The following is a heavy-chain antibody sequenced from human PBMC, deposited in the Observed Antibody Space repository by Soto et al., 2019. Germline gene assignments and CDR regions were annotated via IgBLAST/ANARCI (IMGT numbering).Heavy chain of an antibody. Sequence: QVQLQESGPGLVKPSQTLSLTCTVSGGSISSGGYYWSWIRQHPGKGLEWIGYIYYSGSTYYNPSLKSRVTIAVDTSKNQFSLKLSSVTAADTAVYYCARWGMVRGVIITRRSYFDYWGQGTLVTVSS. D-gene: IGHD3-10*01. V-gene: IGHV4-31*03. CDR1: GGSISSGGYY. J-gene: IGHJ4*02. CDR3: ARWGMVRGVIITRRSYFDY. CDR2: IYYSGST.